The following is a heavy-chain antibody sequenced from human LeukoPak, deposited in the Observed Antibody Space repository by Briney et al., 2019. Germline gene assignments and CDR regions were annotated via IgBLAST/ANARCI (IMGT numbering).Heavy chain of an antibody. D-gene: IGHD3-9*01. Sequence: SETLSLTCTVSGGSISSYYWSWIRQPPGKGLEWIGYIYYSGGTNYNPSLKSRVTISVDTSKNQFSLKLSSVTAADTAVYYCASGNHLRYFDHDAFDIWGQGTMVTVSS. CDR1: GGSISSYY. CDR2: IYYSGGT. J-gene: IGHJ3*02. CDR3: ASGNHLRYFDHDAFDI. V-gene: IGHV4-59*01.